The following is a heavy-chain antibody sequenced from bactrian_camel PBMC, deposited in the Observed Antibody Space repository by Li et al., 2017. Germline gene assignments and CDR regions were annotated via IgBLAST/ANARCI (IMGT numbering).Heavy chain of an antibody. Sequence: VQLVESGGGSVQAGGSLRLSCEVSGYTYRIYCMAWFRQAPGKEREGVAVLTTDATAKYTNSVKGRFTVSLDHAKNTLYLQMNSLNIEDTGVYQCAAITTVVGGVWCSRGFGVQGQGTQVTVS. D-gene: IGHD4*01. CDR1: GYTYRIYC. CDR2: LTTDATA. J-gene: IGHJ4*01. V-gene: IGHV3S53*01.